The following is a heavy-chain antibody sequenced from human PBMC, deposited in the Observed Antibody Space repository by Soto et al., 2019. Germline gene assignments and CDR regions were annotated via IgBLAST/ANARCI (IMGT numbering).Heavy chain of an antibody. CDR3: ARDVGPGSTDY. CDR1: GFSFSHYY. J-gene: IGHJ4*02. Sequence: QVQLVESGGGLVKPGGSLGLSCAASGFSFSHYYMGWFRQALGMGLEWLSYISSGGRSIKYAHSVKGRFTISRANAKNLLYMQITSLRAEDTAVYYCARDVGPGSTDYWCQGTLVTVSS. CDR2: ISSGGRSI. V-gene: IGHV3-11*01.